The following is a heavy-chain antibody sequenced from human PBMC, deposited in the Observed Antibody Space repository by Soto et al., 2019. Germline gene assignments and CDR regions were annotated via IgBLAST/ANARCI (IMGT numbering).Heavy chain of an antibody. CDR1: GYTFTSYY. D-gene: IGHD6-19*01. CDR2: INPSGGST. CDR3: ARERIAVAGSPDYYYYGIDV. V-gene: IGHV1-46*01. J-gene: IGHJ6*02. Sequence: ASVKVSCKASGYTFTSYYMHWVRQAPGQGLEWMGIINPSGGSTSYAQKFQGRVTMTRDTSTSTAYMELSSLRSEDTAVYYCARERIAVAGSPDYYYYGIDVWGQGTTVTVSS.